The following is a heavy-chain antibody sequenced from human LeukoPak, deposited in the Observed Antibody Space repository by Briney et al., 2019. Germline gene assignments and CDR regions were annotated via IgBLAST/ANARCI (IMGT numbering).Heavy chain of an antibody. D-gene: IGHD5-18*01. V-gene: IGHV4-59*08. CDR1: GGSISSYY. J-gene: IGHJ4*02. CDR2: IYYSGST. Sequence: SETLSLTCTVSGGSISSYYWSWIRQPPGKGLEWIGYIYYSGSTNYNPSLKSRVTISVDTSKNQFSLKLSSVTAADTAVYYCASYTYSYGFDYWGQGTLVTVSS. CDR3: ASYTYSYGFDY.